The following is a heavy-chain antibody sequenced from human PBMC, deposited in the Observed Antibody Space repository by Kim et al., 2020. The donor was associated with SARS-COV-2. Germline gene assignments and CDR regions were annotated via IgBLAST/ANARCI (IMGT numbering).Heavy chain of an antibody. CDR3: AKGFDSSGYTPTFGY. CDR2: ISGSGENT. J-gene: IGHJ4*02. CDR1: GFTFSNYG. V-gene: IGHV3-23*01. Sequence: GESLRLSCAASGFTFSNYGMNWVRQAPGKGLEWVSSISGSGENTYYADSLKGRFIISRDNSKNTLYLQMNSLRAEDTAVYYCAKGFDSSGYTPTFGYWGQGTLVTVSS. D-gene: IGHD3-22*01.